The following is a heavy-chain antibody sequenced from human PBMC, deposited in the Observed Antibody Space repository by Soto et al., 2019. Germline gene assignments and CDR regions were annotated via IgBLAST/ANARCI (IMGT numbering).Heavy chain of an antibody. CDR3: AAGAIAVAGTNYYYGMDV. CDR2: FDPEDGET. Sequence: GASVKVSCKVSGYTLTELSMHWVRQAPGKGLEWMGGFDPEDGETIYAQKFQGRVTMTEDTSTDTAYMELSSLRSEDTAVYYCAAGAIAVAGTNYYYGMDVWGQGTTVTVS. CDR1: GYTLTELS. D-gene: IGHD6-19*01. V-gene: IGHV1-24*01. J-gene: IGHJ6*02.